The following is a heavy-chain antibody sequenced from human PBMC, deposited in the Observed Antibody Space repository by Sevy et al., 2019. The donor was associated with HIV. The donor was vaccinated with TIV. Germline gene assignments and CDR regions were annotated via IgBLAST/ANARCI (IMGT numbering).Heavy chain of an antibody. CDR1: GFTFSGSA. J-gene: IGHJ4*02. Sequence: GGSLRLSCAASGFTFSGSAMHWVRQASGKGLEWIGRIKNKGNNYATAYGASVKGRFTIPRDDSKNTAYLQMNSLKTEDTAMYYCARHYIDCSGGSCSSDYFDYWGQGTLVTVSS. D-gene: IGHD2-15*01. CDR2: IKNKGNNYAT. V-gene: IGHV3-73*01. CDR3: ARHYIDCSGGSCSSDYFDY.